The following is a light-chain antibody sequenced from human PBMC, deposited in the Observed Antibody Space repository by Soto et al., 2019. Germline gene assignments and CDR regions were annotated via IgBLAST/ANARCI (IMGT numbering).Light chain of an antibody. Sequence: QSVLTQPASVPGSPGQSITISCTGTSSDVGGYNYASWYQRHPGKAPKLIIYDVSNRPSGVSNRFSGSKSGKTASLTISGLQAEEEADYYCSSYTSSTSYVFGPGTKVTVL. V-gene: IGLV2-14*01. CDR1: SSDVGGYNY. J-gene: IGLJ1*01. CDR3: SSYTSSTSYV. CDR2: DVS.